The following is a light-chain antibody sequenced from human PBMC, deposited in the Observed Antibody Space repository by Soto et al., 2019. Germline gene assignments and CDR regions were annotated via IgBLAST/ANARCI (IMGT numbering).Light chain of an antibody. CDR1: SSNIGDNP. J-gene: IGLJ1*01. Sequence: QSALTQPPSASGTPGQRITISCSGSSSNIGDNPVNWYQQLPGAAPKLLIYINDQRPSGVPDRFSGSKSGTSDSLAISGLQPEDEADYYCAAWDDSLNALFGTGTKVTVL. CDR3: AAWDDSLNAL. V-gene: IGLV1-44*01. CDR2: IND.